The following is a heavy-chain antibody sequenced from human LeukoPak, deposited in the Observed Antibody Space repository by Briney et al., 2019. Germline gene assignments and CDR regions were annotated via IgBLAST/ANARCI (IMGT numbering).Heavy chain of an antibody. J-gene: IGHJ4*02. Sequence: MSWVRQAPGKGLEWVSYISSRSATIYYADSVKGRFTISRDNAKNSLYLQMNSLRAEDTAVYYCARDPLSSSSFDLWGQGTLVTVSS. D-gene: IGHD6-13*01. CDR3: ARDPLSSSSFDL. CDR2: ISSRSATI. V-gene: IGHV3-48*01.